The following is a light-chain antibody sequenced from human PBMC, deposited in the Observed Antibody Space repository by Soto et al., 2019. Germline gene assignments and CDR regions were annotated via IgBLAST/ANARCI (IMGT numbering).Light chain of an antibody. V-gene: IGLV2-14*01. CDR1: STDIVSYNY. CDR2: EVR. Sequence: LTLPGPVSGSPGQSITISCTGTSTDIVSYNYVAWYQQFPGKTPKLIIYEVRNRPSGVSFRFSGSKSGNTASLTISGLQAEDEADYYCISYRGSDTSYVFGTGTKVTVL. J-gene: IGLJ1*01. CDR3: ISYRGSDTSYV.